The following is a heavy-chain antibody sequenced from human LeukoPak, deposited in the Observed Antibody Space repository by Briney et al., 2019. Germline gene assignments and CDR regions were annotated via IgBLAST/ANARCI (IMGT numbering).Heavy chain of an antibody. V-gene: IGHV4-39*07. D-gene: IGHD2-2*01. Sequence: TSETLSLTCTVSGGSISSSSYYWGWIRQPPGKGLEWIGSIYYSGSTYYNPSLKSRVTISVDTSKNQFSLKLSSVTAADTAVYYCARSNIVVVPAALFDYWGQGTLVTVSS. CDR1: GGSISSSSYY. CDR3: ARSNIVVVPAALFDY. CDR2: IYYSGST. J-gene: IGHJ4*02.